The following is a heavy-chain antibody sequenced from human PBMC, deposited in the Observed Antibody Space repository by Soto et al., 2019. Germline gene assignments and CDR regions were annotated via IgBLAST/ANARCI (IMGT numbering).Heavy chain of an antibody. D-gene: IGHD6-6*01. CDR3: AREGIAARPSRNYYYGMDV. V-gene: IGHV3-21*01. J-gene: IGHJ6*02. CDR1: GFTFSSYS. CDR2: ISSSSSYI. Sequence: PGGSLRLSCAASGFTFSSYSMNWVRQAPGKGLEWVSSISSSSSYIYYADSVKGRFTISRDNAKNSLYLQMSSLRAEDTAVYYCAREGIAARPSRNYYYGMDVWGQGTTVTVSS.